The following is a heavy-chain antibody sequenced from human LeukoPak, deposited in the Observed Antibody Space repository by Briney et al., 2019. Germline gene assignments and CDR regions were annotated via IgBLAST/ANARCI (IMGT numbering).Heavy chain of an antibody. V-gene: IGHV4-39*01. CDR3: ARLNGGSGPV. Sequence: SETLSLTCAVYGGSFSGYYWGWIRQPPGKGLGWVGSIYYSGSTYYNPSLKSRVTMSLDTSKNQISLKLSSVTAADTAVYYCARLNGGSGPVWGQGTTVTVSS. D-gene: IGHD3-10*01. J-gene: IGHJ6*02. CDR1: GGSFSGYY. CDR2: IYYSGST.